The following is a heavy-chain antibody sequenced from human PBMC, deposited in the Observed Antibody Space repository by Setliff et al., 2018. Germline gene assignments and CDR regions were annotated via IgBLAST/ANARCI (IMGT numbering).Heavy chain of an antibody. Sequence: GESLKISCKGSGYSFTNYWIGWVRQMPGKGLEWMGIIYPGDSDTRYSPSFQGQVTISADKSISTAYLQWSSLKASDTAMYYCARPGYCSSTSCSGALDIWGQGTMVTVSS. J-gene: IGHJ3*02. CDR3: ARPGYCSSTSCSGALDI. CDR2: IYPGDSDT. V-gene: IGHV5-51*01. D-gene: IGHD2-2*01. CDR1: GYSFTNYW.